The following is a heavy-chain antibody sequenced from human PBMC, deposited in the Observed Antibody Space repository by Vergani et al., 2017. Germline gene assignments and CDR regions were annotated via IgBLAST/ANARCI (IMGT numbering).Heavy chain of an antibody. Sequence: QVQLVQSGAEVKKPGSSVKVSCKASGGTFSSYAISWVRQAPGQGLEWMGGIIPVFGTANYAQKFQGRVTITADESTSTAYMGLSSLRSEDTAVYYCAREKIEYSSASAFQHWGQGTLVTVSS. CDR2: IIPVFGTA. V-gene: IGHV1-69*01. J-gene: IGHJ1*01. CDR3: AREKIEYSSASAFQH. D-gene: IGHD6-6*01. CDR1: GGTFSSYA.